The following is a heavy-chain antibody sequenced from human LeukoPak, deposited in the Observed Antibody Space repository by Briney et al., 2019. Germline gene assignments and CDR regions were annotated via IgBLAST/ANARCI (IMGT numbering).Heavy chain of an antibody. Sequence: PLGSLRLSCAASGFTFSSVSMHWGSQAPRNGLWWVAVISIDGSHRYYADSVKGRFTISRDNSKNTLSLEMNTLRPEDTALFYCARDPNRLADYGGDYFDHWGQGTLVTVSS. CDR1: GFTFSSVS. V-gene: IGHV3-30*04. CDR2: ISIDGSHR. J-gene: IGHJ4*02. CDR3: ARDPNRLADYGGDYFDH. D-gene: IGHD4-23*01.